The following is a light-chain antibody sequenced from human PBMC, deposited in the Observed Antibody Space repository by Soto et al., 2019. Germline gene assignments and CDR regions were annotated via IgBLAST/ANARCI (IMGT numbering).Light chain of an antibody. Sequence: EVVMTQSPATLSVSPGEGVTLSCRASQSINRHLAWYQQKPAQPPRLLIYATSTRATGIPDRFSGSGSGTEFTLTISSLQSEDFAVYYCQQYNNWPPDTFGLGTRLEIK. CDR2: ATS. J-gene: IGKJ2*01. CDR3: QQYNNWPPDT. CDR1: QSINRH. V-gene: IGKV3-15*01.